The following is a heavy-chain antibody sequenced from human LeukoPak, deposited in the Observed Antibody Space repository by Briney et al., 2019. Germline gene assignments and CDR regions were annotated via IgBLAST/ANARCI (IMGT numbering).Heavy chain of an antibody. V-gene: IGHV4-59*01. D-gene: IGHD2/OR15-2a*01. CDR3: ARDREASNYFDY. Sequence: SETLSLTCTVSGGSISSYYWSWIRQPPGKGLEWIGHIYYSGSTNYNPSLKSRVTISGDASKNQFSLQLSSVTAADTAVYYCARDREASNYFDYWGQGTLVTVSS. CDR2: IYYSGST. J-gene: IGHJ4*02. CDR1: GGSISSYY.